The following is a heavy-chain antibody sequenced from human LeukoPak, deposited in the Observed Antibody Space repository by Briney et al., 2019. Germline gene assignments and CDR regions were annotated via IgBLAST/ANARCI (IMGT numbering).Heavy chain of an antibody. D-gene: IGHD6-19*01. CDR3: ARVAVAGTVVYYYYYGMDV. Sequence: GASVKVSCKASGYTFTSYAMHWVRQAPGQRLEWMGWINAGNGNTKYSQKFQGRVTITRDTSASTAYMELSSLRSEDTAVYYCARVAVAGTVVYYYYYGMDVWGQGTTVTVSS. J-gene: IGHJ6*02. CDR1: GYTFTSYA. V-gene: IGHV1-3*01. CDR2: INAGNGNT.